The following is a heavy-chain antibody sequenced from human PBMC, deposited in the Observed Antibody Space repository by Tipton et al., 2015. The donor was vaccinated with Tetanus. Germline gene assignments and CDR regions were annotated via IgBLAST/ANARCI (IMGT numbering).Heavy chain of an antibody. CDR2: ISSTSSYI. Sequence: SLRLSCVVSGFTFSNYRMSWIRQAPGKGLEWVSSISSTSSYIYYTDSVKGRFTISRDNAKSSLYLEMNSLRAEDTAVYYCATGGTFDYWGQGTLVTVSS. CDR1: GFTFSNYR. CDR3: ATGGTFDY. J-gene: IGHJ4*02. D-gene: IGHD1-1*01. V-gene: IGHV3-21*01.